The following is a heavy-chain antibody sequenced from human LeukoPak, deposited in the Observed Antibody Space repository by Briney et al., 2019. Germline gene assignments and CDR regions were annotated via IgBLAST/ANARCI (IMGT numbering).Heavy chain of an antibody. CDR1: GFTFDDHA. Sequence: PGGSLRLSCEVSGFTFDDHAINWVRQAPGKGLEWVANINWNGGSTGYGDSVKGRFTISRDNTKNSVFLQMHSLRGDGTALYYCARDMLLEDAFDIWGQGTMVIVSS. V-gene: IGHV3-20*04. D-gene: IGHD2/OR15-2a*01. J-gene: IGHJ3*02. CDR2: INWNGGST. CDR3: ARDMLLEDAFDI.